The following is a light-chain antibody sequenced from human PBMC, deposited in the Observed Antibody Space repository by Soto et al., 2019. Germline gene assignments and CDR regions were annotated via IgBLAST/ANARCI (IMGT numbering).Light chain of an antibody. CDR1: SSNIGAGYD. J-gene: IGLJ1*01. Sequence: QSVLTQPPSVSGAPGQRVTISCTGSSSNIGAGYDVLWYQQLPGTAPQLRVYGNSNRPSGVPDRFSGSKSGTSASLAITGLQAEDEADYYCQSYDSSLSGYVFGTGTKVTVL. V-gene: IGLV1-40*01. CDR2: GNS. CDR3: QSYDSSLSGYV.